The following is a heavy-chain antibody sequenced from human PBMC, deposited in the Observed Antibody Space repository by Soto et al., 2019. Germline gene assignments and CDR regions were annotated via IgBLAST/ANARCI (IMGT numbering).Heavy chain of an antibody. CDR2: ISVYNANT. CDR1: GYGFENNA. J-gene: IGHJ5*02. CDR3: ARSSMHSWTDWFYP. V-gene: IGHV1-18*01. D-gene: IGHD2-21*02. Sequence: KLCWKACGYGFENNAGCWVRQAPGQGLEWMGWISVYNANTKYAQKFQGRISMTTDTSTSTASMELRTLTSDDTAVYYCARSSMHSWTDWFYPWLQGSAVTVS.